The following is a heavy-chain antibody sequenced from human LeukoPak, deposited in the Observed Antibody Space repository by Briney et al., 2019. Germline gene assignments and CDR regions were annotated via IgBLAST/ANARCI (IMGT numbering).Heavy chain of an antibody. CDR2: ISGSGDST. Sequence: GGSLRLSCAASGFTFSSYGMHWVRQSPGKGLEWVSAISGSGDSTYYADSVKGRFTISRDNSRNTLYLQMNGLRAEDAAVYYCAKSPYGDYYLDFDYWGQGTLVTVSS. J-gene: IGHJ4*02. V-gene: IGHV3-23*01. CDR1: GFTFSSYG. D-gene: IGHD4-17*01. CDR3: AKSPYGDYYLDFDY.